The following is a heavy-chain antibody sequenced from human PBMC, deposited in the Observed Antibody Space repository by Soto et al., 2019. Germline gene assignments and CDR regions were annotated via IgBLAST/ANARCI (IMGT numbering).Heavy chain of an antibody. CDR2: IKQDGIDK. Sequence: GGSLRLSCAASGFTFSSYLMSWVRQAPGKGLEWVANIKQDGIDKYYVDSVKGRFTISRDNAKNSLYLQMNSLRAEDTAVYYCARESAGTLPYYYGMDVWGQGT. CDR1: GFTFSSYL. V-gene: IGHV3-7*01. CDR3: ARESAGTLPYYYGMDV. J-gene: IGHJ6*02. D-gene: IGHD1-7*01.